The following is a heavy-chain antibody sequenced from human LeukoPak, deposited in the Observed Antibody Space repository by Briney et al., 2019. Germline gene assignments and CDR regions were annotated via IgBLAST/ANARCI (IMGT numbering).Heavy chain of an antibody. CDR1: GGSISSYY. D-gene: IGHD2-15*01. CDR3: ARDRPYCSGGSCSVGMDV. CDR2: IYYSGST. Sequence: TSETLSLTCTVSGGSISSYYWSWIRQPPGKGLEWIGYIYYSGSTNYNPSLKSRVTISVDTSKNQFSLKLSSVTAADTAVYYCARDRPYCSGGSCSVGMDVWGQGTTVTVSS. V-gene: IGHV4-59*01. J-gene: IGHJ6*02.